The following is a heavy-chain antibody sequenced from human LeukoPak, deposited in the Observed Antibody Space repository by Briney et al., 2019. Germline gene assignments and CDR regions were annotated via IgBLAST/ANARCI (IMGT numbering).Heavy chain of an antibody. CDR1: GFTFSAYW. CDR2: IIEGGDLK. J-gene: IGHJ3*02. D-gene: IGHD6-13*01. Sequence: PGGSLRLSCAASGFTFSAYWMTWVRQAPGKGLAWVANIIEGGDLKYYVDSVKGRFTISRDNAKNSLYLQMNSLRAEDTAVYYCARGGSSWYVRVAAFDIWGQGTMVTVSS. V-gene: IGHV3-7*01. CDR3: ARGGSSWYVRVAAFDI.